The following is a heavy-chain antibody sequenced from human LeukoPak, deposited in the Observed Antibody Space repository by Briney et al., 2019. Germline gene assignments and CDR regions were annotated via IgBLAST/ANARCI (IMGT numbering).Heavy chain of an antibody. CDR2: IYPGDSDT. CDR3: ARSSFFSLDG. V-gene: IGHV5-51*01. J-gene: IGHJ6*04. CDR1: GYTFISYW. Sequence: GESLKISCKGSGYTFISYWIGWVRQMPEKGLEWMGIIYPGDSDTRYSPSFQGQVTISVDKSISTAYLQWSSLKASDTAMYYCARSSFFSLDGWGKGTTVTVSS.